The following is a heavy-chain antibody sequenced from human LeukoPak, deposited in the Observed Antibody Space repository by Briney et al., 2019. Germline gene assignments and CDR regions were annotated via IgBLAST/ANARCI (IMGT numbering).Heavy chain of an antibody. Sequence: ASVKVSCKASGYTFTGYYIHWVRQAPGQGLEWMGWITLNSGDTKYAQKFQGRVTMTRDTSISTAYMELSRLRSDDTAVYYCARDKSGNSGWYSYFDYWGQGTLVTVSS. CDR1: GYTFTGYY. CDR3: ARDKSGNSGWYSYFDY. CDR2: ITLNSGDT. J-gene: IGHJ4*02. D-gene: IGHD6-19*01. V-gene: IGHV1-2*02.